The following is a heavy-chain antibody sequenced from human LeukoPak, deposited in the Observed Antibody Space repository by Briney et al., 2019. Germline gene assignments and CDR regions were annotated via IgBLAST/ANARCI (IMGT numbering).Heavy chain of an antibody. CDR2: IIPIFGTA. V-gene: IGHV1-69*01. CDR1: GGTFSSYA. CDR3: AKDRVGPYIDY. Sequence: ASVKVSCKASGGTFSSYAISWVRQAPGQGLEWMGGIIPIFGTANYAQKFQGRVTITADESTSTAYMELSSLRSEDTAVYYCAKDRVGPYIDYWGQGTLVTVSS. J-gene: IGHJ4*02.